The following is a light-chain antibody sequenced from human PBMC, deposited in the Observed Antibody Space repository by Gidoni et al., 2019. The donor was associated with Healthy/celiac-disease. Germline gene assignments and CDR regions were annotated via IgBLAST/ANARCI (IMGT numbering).Light chain of an antibody. CDR2: GAS. V-gene: IGKV3-20*01. J-gene: IGKJ2*01. CDR3: QQYGSSSYT. Sequence: EIALTQSPGTLSLSQGERATHSCRASQSVSSSYLAWYQQKPGQAPRLLIYGASSRATGIPDRFSGSGSGTDFTLTISRLEPEDFAVYYCQQYGSSSYTFGQGTKLEIK. CDR1: QSVSSSY.